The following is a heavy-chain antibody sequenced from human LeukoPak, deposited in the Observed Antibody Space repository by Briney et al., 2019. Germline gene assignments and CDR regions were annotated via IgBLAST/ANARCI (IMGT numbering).Heavy chain of an antibody. CDR1: GYTFTSYY. D-gene: IGHD5-18*01. CDR3: ARAGSPGEVDTAILNWFDP. Sequence: ASVKVSCKASGYTFTSYYMHWVRQAPGQGLEWMGIINPSGGSTSYAQKFQGRVTMTRDMSTSTVYMELSSLRSEDTAVYYCARAGSPGEVDTAILNWFDPWGQGTLVTVSS. V-gene: IGHV1-46*01. J-gene: IGHJ5*02. CDR2: INPSGGST.